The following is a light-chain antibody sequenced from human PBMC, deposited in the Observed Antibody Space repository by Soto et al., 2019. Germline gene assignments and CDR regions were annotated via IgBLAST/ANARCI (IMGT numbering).Light chain of an antibody. Sequence: PGEIATLSCRASQSISGYLAWYQQKPGQAPRLLIYETSTRAPGIPARFSGSGSGTEFTLTISSLQSEDFAVYHCQQYNNWPPFTFGPGTKVDIK. CDR2: ETS. J-gene: IGKJ3*01. CDR1: QSISGY. CDR3: QQYNNWPPFT. V-gene: IGKV3-15*01.